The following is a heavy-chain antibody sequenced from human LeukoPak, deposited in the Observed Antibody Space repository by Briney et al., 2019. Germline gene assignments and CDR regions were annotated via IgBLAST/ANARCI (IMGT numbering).Heavy chain of an antibody. CDR1: GGTFSSYA. D-gene: IGHD1-14*01. J-gene: IGHJ3*02. CDR2: IIPIFGTA. CDR3: ARDNQDLPDAFDI. V-gene: IGHV1-69*05. Sequence: SVKVSCKASGGTFSSYAISWVRQAPGQGLKWMGRIIPIFGTANYAQKFQGRVTITTDESTSTAYMELSSLRSEDTAVYYCARDNQDLPDAFDIWGQGTMVTVSS.